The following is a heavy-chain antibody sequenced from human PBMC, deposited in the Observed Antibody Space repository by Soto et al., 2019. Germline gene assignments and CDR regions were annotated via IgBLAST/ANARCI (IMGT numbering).Heavy chain of an antibody. J-gene: IGHJ5*02. CDR2: ISAYNGNT. Sequence: ASVKVSCKASGYTFTSYGISWVRQAPGQGLEWMGWISAYNGNTNYAQKLQGRVTMTTDTSTSTAYMELRSLRSDDTAVYYCARDYYDFWSGSGDNWFDPWGQGTLVTVAS. CDR3: ARDYYDFWSGSGDNWFDP. D-gene: IGHD3-3*01. V-gene: IGHV1-18*01. CDR1: GYTFTSYG.